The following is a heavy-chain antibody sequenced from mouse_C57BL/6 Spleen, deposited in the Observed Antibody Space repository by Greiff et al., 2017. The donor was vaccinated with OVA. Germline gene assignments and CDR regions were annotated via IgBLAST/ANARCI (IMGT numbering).Heavy chain of an antibody. V-gene: IGHV1-39*01. CDR3: AREIYGSSYGYFDV. CDR1: GYSFTDYN. D-gene: IGHD1-1*01. CDR2: INPNYGTT. J-gene: IGHJ1*03. Sequence: VQLQQPGAELVKPGASVKISCKASGYSFTDYNMNWVKQSNGKSLEWIGVINPNYGTTSYNQKFKGKATLTVDQSSSTAYMQLNSLTSEDSAVYYCAREIYGSSYGYFDVWGTGTTVTVSS.